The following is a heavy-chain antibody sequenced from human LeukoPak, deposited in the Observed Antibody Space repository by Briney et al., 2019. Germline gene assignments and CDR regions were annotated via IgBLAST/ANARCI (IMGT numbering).Heavy chain of an antibody. V-gene: IGHV4-4*02. D-gene: IGHD4-17*01. J-gene: IGHJ3*02. CDR3: ARHGFNDYGDYRLLGAFDI. Sequence: PSGTLSLPCTVSGAPVSRNWWRWVRQPPGKGLEWIGEIHHSGGTNYNPSLKSRVTMSLDNSNNHFSLKLSSVTAADTAVYYCARHGFNDYGDYRLLGAFDIWGQGTMVTVSS. CDR2: IHHSGGT. CDR1: GAPVSRNW.